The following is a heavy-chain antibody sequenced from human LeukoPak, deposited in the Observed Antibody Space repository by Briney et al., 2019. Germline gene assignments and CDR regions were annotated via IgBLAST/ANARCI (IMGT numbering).Heavy chain of an antibody. CDR3: AKDPYYYDSSGYPLYNWFDP. Sequence: GGSLRLSCAASGFTFSSYSMNWVRQAPGKGLEWVSSISSSSSYIYFADSVKGRFTISRDNAKNSLYLQMNSLRAEDTAVYYCAKDPYYYDSSGYPLYNWFDPWGQGTLVTVSS. CDR1: GFTFSSYS. D-gene: IGHD3-22*01. J-gene: IGHJ5*02. V-gene: IGHV3-21*01. CDR2: ISSSSSYI.